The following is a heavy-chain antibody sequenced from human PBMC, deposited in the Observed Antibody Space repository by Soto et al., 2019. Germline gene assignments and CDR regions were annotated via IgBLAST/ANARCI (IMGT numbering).Heavy chain of an antibody. J-gene: IGHJ4*02. Sequence: QVQLQESGPGLVKPSQTLSLTCTVSGGSISTGDYYWSWIRQPPGKGLEWIGYIYSSGRTYYNPSLQSRVTIAVDTSQNQFSLKLTSVTAADTAFYYCARASITMIRGIISFDFWGQGTLVTVSS. CDR1: GGSISTGDYY. CDR2: IYSSGRT. D-gene: IGHD3-10*01. V-gene: IGHV4-30-4*01. CDR3: ARASITMIRGIISFDF.